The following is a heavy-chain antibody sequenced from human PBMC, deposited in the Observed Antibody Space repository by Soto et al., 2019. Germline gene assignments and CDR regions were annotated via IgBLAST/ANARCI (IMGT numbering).Heavy chain of an antibody. CDR1: GGTFSSYA. CDR3: ARGGDGYNSLFDY. CDR2: IIPILGTA. D-gene: IGHD5-12*01. Sequence: ASVKVSCKASGGTFSSYAISWVRQAPGQGLEWMGGIIPILGTANYAQKFQGRVTITADKSTSTAYMELSSLRSEDTAVYYCARGGDGYNSLFDYWGQGTLVTVSS. V-gene: IGHV1-69*10. J-gene: IGHJ4*02.